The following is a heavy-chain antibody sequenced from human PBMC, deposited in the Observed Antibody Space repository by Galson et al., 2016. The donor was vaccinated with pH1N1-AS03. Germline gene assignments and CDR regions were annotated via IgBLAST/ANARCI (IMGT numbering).Heavy chain of an antibody. CDR2: TYYRSKWYN. V-gene: IGHV6-1*01. D-gene: IGHD1-26*01. CDR3: ARDHLGAGPAFDY. J-gene: IGHJ4*02. CDR1: GDSVFSNTAA. Sequence: CAISGDSVFSNTAACNWIRQSPSRGLEWLGRTYYRSKWYNDYAVFVASRITINPDTSKNQFSLQLNSVTPEDTAVYYCARDHLGAGPAFDYWGQGTLVTVSS.